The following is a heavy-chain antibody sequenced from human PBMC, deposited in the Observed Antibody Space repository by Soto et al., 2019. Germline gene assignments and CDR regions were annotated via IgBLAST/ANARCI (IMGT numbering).Heavy chain of an antibody. V-gene: IGHV4-59*01. J-gene: IGHJ6*03. CDR3: ASGRPQIVGYCSSTSCYSYYYYYMDV. CDR2: IYYSGST. CDR1: GGSISSYY. Sequence: SETLSLTCTVSGGSISSYYWSWIRQPPGKGLEWIGYIYYSGSTNYNPSLKSRVTISVDTSKNQFSLKLSSVTAADTDEYYYASGRPQIVGYCSSTSCYSYYYYYMDVWGKGTTVTVYS. D-gene: IGHD2-2*01.